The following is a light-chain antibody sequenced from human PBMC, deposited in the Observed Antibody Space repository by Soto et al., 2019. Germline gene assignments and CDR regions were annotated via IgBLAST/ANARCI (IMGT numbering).Light chain of an antibody. V-gene: IGKV3D-20*02. CDR2: GAS. Sequence: EIVLTQSPDTLSLSPGERATVSCRASQSVSNNDLAWYQQRPGQAPRLLLYGASTRPTGIPDRFSGSGSGTEFTLTISRLEPEDFAVYYCQQHADWPLTFGGGTKVEIK. J-gene: IGKJ4*01. CDR1: QSVSNND. CDR3: QQHADWPLT.